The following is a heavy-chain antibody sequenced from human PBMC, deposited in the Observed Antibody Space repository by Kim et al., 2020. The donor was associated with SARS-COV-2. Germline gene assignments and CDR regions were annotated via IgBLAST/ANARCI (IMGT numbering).Heavy chain of an antibody. D-gene: IGHD2-2*01. CDR2: IFSSGTT. Sequence: SETLSLTCTISGGSISIFYWSWIRQPAGKGLEWIGRIFSSGTTDYNPSLKSRVTMSLDTSKNEFSLKLDSVTAADTAIYDCARSSSCISSTCYNLAWFGP. CDR1: GGSISIFY. J-gene: IGHJ5*02. V-gene: IGHV4-4*07. CDR3: ARSSSCISSTCYNLAWFGP.